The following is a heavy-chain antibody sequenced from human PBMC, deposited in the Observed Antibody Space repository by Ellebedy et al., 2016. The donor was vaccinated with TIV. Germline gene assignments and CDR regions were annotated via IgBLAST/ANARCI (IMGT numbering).Heavy chain of an antibody. Sequence: AASVKASCKASGYTFTSYYMHWVRQAPGQGLEWMGIINTNVNSTRYAQKFQGRVTMTRDTSTSTVYMELSSLRSEDTAVYYCARDVTVTTTEALDYWGQGTLVTVSS. CDR1: GYTFTSYY. CDR2: INTNVNST. J-gene: IGHJ4*02. CDR3: ARDVTVTTTEALDY. V-gene: IGHV1-46*01. D-gene: IGHD4-17*01.